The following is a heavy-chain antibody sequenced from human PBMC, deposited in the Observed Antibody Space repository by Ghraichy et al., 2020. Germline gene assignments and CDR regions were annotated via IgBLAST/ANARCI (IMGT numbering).Heavy chain of an antibody. CDR2: IKSKTDGGTT. Sequence: GGSLRLSCAASGFTFTNAWMSWVRQPPGKGLEWVGRIKSKTDGGTTDYAAPVKGRFTISRDDSKNTLYLHMNSLKTGDTAVYYCVVCSSTTCQWEDAFDIWGQGTMVIVSS. V-gene: IGHV3-15*01. D-gene: IGHD2-2*01. CDR3: VVCSSTTCQWEDAFDI. CDR1: GFTFTNAW. J-gene: IGHJ3*02.